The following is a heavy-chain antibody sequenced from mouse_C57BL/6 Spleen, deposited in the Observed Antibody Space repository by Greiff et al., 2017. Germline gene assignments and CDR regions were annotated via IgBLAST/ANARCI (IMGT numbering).Heavy chain of an antibody. J-gene: IGHJ4*01. V-gene: IGHV1-80*01. D-gene: IGHD1-1*01. Sequence: QVQLQQSGAELVKPGASVKISCKASGYAFSSYWMNWVKQRPGKGLEWIGQIYPGDGDTNYNGKFKGKATLTADKSSSTAYMQLSSLTSEDSAVYFCARASYYGGMDYWGQGTSVAVSS. CDR3: ARASYYGGMDY. CDR2: IYPGDGDT. CDR1: GYAFSSYW.